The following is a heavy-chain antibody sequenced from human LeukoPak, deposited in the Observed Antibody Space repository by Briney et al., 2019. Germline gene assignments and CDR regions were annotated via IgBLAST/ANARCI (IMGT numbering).Heavy chain of an antibody. CDR1: GFSLSTNEVG. J-gene: IGHJ4*02. Sequence: SGPTLVNPTQTLTLTCTFSGFSLSTNEVGVGWIRQPPGKALEWLALIYGNDDKRYGPSLKSRLTITKDTSKNQVVLTMTNMDPVDTATYYCAHRRGIVGHGYYFDYWGQGTLVTVSS. CDR2: IYGNDDK. D-gene: IGHD1-26*01. CDR3: AHRRGIVGHGYYFDY. V-gene: IGHV2-5*01.